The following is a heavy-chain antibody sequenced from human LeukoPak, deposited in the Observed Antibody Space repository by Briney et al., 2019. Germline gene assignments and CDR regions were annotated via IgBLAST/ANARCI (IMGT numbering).Heavy chain of an antibody. CDR1: GFTFSSYW. Sequence: PGGSLRLSCAASGFTFSSYWMSWVRQAPGKGLEWVANIKQDGSEKYYVDSVKGRFTISRDNAKNSLYLQMNSLRAEDTAVYYCARGGYSDSSAADMTWGQGTLVTVSS. CDR3: ARGGYSDSSAADMT. CDR2: IKQDGSEK. V-gene: IGHV3-7*01. D-gene: IGHD3-22*01. J-gene: IGHJ5*02.